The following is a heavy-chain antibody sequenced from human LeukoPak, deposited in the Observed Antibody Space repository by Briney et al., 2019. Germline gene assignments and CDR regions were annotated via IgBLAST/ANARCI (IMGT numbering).Heavy chain of an antibody. J-gene: IGHJ4*02. CDR2: INHSGST. V-gene: IGHV4-34*01. CDR3: ARGYSYGFYYFDY. D-gene: IGHD5-18*01. CDR1: GASFSGYY. Sequence: PSETLSLTCAVYGASFSGYYWSWIRQPPGKGLEWIGEINHSGSTNYNPSLKSRVTISVDTSKNQFSLKLSSVTAADTAVYYCARGYSYGFYYFDYWGQGTLVTVSS.